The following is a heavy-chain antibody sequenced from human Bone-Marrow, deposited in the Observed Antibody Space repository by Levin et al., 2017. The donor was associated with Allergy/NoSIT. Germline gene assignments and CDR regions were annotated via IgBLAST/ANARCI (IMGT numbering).Heavy chain of an antibody. CDR1: GFSLSTSGVG. D-gene: IGHD1-1*01. CDR3: AHRQGPHGTSWNEAWFDP. V-gene: IGHV2-5*02. Sequence: KTSGPTLVKPTQALALTCTFSGFSLSTSGVGVGWIRQPPGKALEWLALIYWDDDKRYNPSLKNRLTITKDTSKNQVVLIMTSMDPVDTATYYCAHRQGPHGTSWNEAWFDPWGQGTLVTVSS. CDR2: IYWDDDK. J-gene: IGHJ5*02.